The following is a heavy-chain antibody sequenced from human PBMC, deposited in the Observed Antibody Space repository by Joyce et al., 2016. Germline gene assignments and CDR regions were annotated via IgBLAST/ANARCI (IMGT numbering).Heavy chain of an antibody. CDR1: GYTFTGYY. J-gene: IGHJ4*02. CDR3: ARAHFYDNTGYPI. D-gene: IGHD3-22*01. Sequence: QVQLVQSGAEVKKPGASVKVSCKASGYTFTGYYMHWVRQAPGQGLGWIEWINPNSGGKNYAQKVQGRVTMTRDTSISTAYMELSRLRSDDTAIYYCARAHFYDNTGYPIWGRGTLVTVSS. V-gene: IGHV1-2*02. CDR2: INPNSGGK.